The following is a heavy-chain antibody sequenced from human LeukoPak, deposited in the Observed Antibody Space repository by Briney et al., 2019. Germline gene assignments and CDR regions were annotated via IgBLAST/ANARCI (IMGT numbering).Heavy chain of an antibody. Sequence: SETLSLTCTVSGGSISSYYWSWIRQPPGKGLEWIGYIYYSGSPNYNPSLKSRVTISVDTSKNQFSLKLSSVTAADTAVYYCARDANLYYYDSSGYYWSYFDYWGQGTLVTVSS. J-gene: IGHJ4*02. CDR2: IYYSGSP. CDR3: ARDANLYYYDSSGYYWSYFDY. D-gene: IGHD3-22*01. CDR1: GGSISSYY. V-gene: IGHV4-59*01.